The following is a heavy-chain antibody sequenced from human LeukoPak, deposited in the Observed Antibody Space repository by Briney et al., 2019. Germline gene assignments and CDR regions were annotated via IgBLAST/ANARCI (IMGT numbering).Heavy chain of an antibody. CDR2: IYPDDSDT. Sequence: GESLKTSCKGSGYRFSDYWIGWVRQTPGKGLEWMGIIYPDDSDTRYSPSFQGQVTFSADKSTSTAYLQWSSLKASDTAMYYCAKYYYDRSVGPFDYWGQGTLVTVSS. CDR1: GYRFSDYW. CDR3: AKYYYDRSVGPFDY. J-gene: IGHJ4*02. D-gene: IGHD3-22*01. V-gene: IGHV5-51*01.